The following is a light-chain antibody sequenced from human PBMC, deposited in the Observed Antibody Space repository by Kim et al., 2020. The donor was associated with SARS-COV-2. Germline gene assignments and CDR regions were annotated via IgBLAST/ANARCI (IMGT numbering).Light chain of an antibody. V-gene: IGKV3-11*01. CDR2: NAS. J-gene: IGKJ4*01. CDR3: QQRNNWHIT. Sequence: LSPGERATRTGRASQSSRGYLAGYQQKPGQAHRLFSVNASQRDSGIPARFRGRWSGTDFTITISSLEPEDFAVYYCQQRNNWHITFGEGTKVDIK. CDR1: QSSRGY.